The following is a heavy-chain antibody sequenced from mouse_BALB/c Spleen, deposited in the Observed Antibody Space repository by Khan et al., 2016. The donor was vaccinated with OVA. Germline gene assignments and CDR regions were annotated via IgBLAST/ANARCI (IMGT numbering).Heavy chain of an antibody. V-gene: IGHV1S135*01. D-gene: IGHD4-1*01. J-gene: IGHJ3*01. CDR2: IDPFNGGT. Sequence: VQLKESGPDLMKPGASVNISCKASGYSFTSYYIHWVKQSHGKSLEWRGYIDPFNGGTDYNQKYKGKATLTVDKYTNTAYMHLSSLTSDDSAVYSCASGTFDYWGQWTLVTVST. CDR3: ASGTFDY. CDR1: GYSFTSYY.